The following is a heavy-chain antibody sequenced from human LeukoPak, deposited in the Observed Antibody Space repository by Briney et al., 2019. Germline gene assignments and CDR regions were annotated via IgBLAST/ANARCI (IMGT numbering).Heavy chain of an antibody. V-gene: IGHV3-30*02. J-gene: IGHJ6*03. CDR2: IRYDGSNK. D-gene: IGHD2-8*02. Sequence: GGSLRLPCAASGFTFSNYGMHWVRQAPGKGLEWVAFIRYDGSNKYYADSVQGRFTISRDNPKNTMYMQMNSLRAEDTAIYYCAKDEGYFALEYCYYMDVWGKGTTVTVSS. CDR3: AKDEGYFALEYCYYMDV. CDR1: GFTFSNYG.